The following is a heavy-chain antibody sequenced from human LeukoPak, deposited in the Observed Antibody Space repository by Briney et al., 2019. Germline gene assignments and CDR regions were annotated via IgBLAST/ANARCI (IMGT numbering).Heavy chain of an antibody. CDR1: GYSISSGYY. CDR3: ARVDNWFDP. CDR2: IYHSGST. Sequence: PSETLSLTCTVSGYSISSGYYWGWIRQPPGKGLEWIGRIYHSGSTYYNPSLKSRVTISVDTSKNQFSLKLSSVTAADTAVYYCARVDNWFDPWGQGTLVTVSS. J-gene: IGHJ5*02. V-gene: IGHV4-38-2*02.